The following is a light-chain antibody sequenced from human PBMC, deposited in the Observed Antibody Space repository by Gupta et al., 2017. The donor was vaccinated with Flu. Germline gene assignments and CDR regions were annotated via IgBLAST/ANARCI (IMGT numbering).Light chain of an antibody. CDR1: QSVSSN. V-gene: IGKV3-15*01. Sequence: EIVMTQSPATLSVSPGERATLSCRASQSVSSNLAWYQQKPGQAPRLLIYGASTRATGIPARFSGSGSGTEFTLTISSLQSEDFAVYYCQQDNNWPRPVGRGTKVEIK. CDR3: QQDNNWPRP. CDR2: GAS. J-gene: IGKJ4*01.